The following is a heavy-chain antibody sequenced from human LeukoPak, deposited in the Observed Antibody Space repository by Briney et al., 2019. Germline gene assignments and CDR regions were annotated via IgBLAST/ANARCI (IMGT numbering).Heavy chain of an antibody. D-gene: IGHD6-13*01. J-gene: IGHJ1*01. V-gene: IGHV3-30*18. Sequence: GGSLRLSCAASGFTFSSYGMHWVRQAPGKGLEWVAVISYDGSNKYYADSVKGRFTISRDNSKNTLYLQMNSLRAEDTAVYYCAKDRSSSWTLAGYFQHWGQGTLVTVSS. CDR3: AKDRSSSWTLAGYFQH. CDR2: ISYDGSNK. CDR1: GFTFSSYG.